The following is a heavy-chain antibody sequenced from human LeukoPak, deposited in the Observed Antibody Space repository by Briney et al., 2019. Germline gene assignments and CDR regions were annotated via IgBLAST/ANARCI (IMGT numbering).Heavy chain of an antibody. CDR3: AGLEPYYDFWSGYRAFDY. V-gene: IGHV4-39*01. CDR1: GGSISSSSYY. J-gene: IGHJ4*02. D-gene: IGHD3-3*01. Sequence: SETLSLTCTVSGGSISSSSYYWGWIRQPPGKGMEWIGSIYYSGSTYYNPSLKSRVTISVDTSKSQFSLKLSSVTAADTAVYYCAGLEPYYDFWSGYRAFDYWGQGTLVTVSS. CDR2: IYYSGST.